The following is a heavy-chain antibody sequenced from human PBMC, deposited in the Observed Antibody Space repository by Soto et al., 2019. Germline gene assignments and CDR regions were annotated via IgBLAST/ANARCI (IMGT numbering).Heavy chain of an antibody. J-gene: IGHJ1*01. CDR1: GGSISSSSYY. V-gene: IGHV4-39*01. CDR2: IYYSGST. D-gene: IGHD6-19*01. Sequence: SETLSLTCTVSGGSISSSSYYWGWIRQPPGKGLEWIGSIYYSGSTYYNPSLKSRVTISVDTSKNQFSLKLSSVTAADTAVYYCAIPTSRDSSGQKYFQHWGQGTLVTVSS. CDR3: AIPTSRDSSGQKYFQH.